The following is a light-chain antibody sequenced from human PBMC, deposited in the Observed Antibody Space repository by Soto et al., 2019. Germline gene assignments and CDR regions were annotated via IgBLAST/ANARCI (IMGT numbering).Light chain of an antibody. J-gene: IGLJ2*01. CDR1: SSDVGGYNY. V-gene: IGLV2-8*01. Sequence: QSVLTQPPSASGSPGQSVTISCTGTSSDVGGYNYVSWYQQHPGKAPKLMIYGVSKRPSGVPDRFSGSKSGNTASLTVSGLQAEDEADYYCSSYAGSNNFVVFGGRTKLTVL. CDR3: SSYAGSNNFVV. CDR2: GVS.